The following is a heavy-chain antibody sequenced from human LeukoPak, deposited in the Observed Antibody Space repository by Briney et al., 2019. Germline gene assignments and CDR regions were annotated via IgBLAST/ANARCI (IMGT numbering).Heavy chain of an antibody. CDR3: ARGKDSNGSGTYYNIDWYFDL. D-gene: IGHD3-10*01. CDR1: GFIFSSYS. Sequence: PGGSLRLSCAASGFIFSSYSMNWFRQAPGKGLEWVSYISSSSSTINYADSVKGRFTISRDNAKNSLYLQMNSLRAEDTAVYFCARGKDSNGSGTYYNIDWYFDLWGRGTLVTVSS. CDR2: ISSSSSTI. V-gene: IGHV3-48*04. J-gene: IGHJ2*01.